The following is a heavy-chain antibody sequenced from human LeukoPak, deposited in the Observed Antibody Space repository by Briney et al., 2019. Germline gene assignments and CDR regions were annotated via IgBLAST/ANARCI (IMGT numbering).Heavy chain of an antibody. J-gene: IGHJ3*02. CDR3: ARHERDASLDHALDI. V-gene: IGHV4-59*08. CDR2: IYYSGST. CDR1: AGSISSYY. D-gene: IGHD5-24*01. Sequence: SETLSLTCTVSAGSISSYYWSWIRQPLGEGLEWSGYIYYSGSTSYDPSLRSRVTILVDTPKTQFSLKLSSVTAADTAVYYCARHERDASLDHALDIWGQGTMVTVSS.